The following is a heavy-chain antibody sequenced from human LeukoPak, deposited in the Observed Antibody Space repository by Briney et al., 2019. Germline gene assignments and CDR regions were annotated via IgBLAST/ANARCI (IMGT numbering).Heavy chain of an antibody. Sequence: PSETLSLTCTVSGGSISSGSYYWSWIRQPAGKGLEWIGRIYTSGSTYYNPSLKSRVTISVDTSKNQFSLKLSSVTAADTAVYYCAGGDFWSGYFYWGQGTLVTVSS. CDR1: GGSISSGSYY. J-gene: IGHJ4*02. CDR2: IYTSGST. CDR3: AGGDFWSGYFY. D-gene: IGHD3-3*01. V-gene: IGHV4-61*02.